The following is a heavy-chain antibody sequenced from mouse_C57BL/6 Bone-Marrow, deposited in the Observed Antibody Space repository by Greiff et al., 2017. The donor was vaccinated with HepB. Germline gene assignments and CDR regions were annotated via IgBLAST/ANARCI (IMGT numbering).Heavy chain of an antibody. Sequence: QVQLQQPGAELVKPGASVKVSCKASGYTFTNYWIGWAKQRPGHGLEWIGDIYPGGGYTNYNEKFKGKATLTADKSSSTAYMQFSSLTSEDSAIYYCASGGLRRGYAMDYWGQGTSVTVSS. D-gene: IGHD2-4*01. CDR2: IYPGGGYT. V-gene: IGHV1-63*01. J-gene: IGHJ4*01. CDR1: GYTFTNYW. CDR3: ASGGLRRGYAMDY.